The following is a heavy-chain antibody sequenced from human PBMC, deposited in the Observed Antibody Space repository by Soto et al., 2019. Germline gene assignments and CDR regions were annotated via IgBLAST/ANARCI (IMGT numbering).Heavy chain of an antibody. CDR3: ARDILKAGLRGFYYYYGMDV. Sequence: SQTLSLTCAISGDSVSSNSAAWNWIRQSPSRGLEWLGRTYYRSKWYNDYAVSVKSRITINPDTSKNQFSLQLNSVTPEDTAVYYRARDILKAGLRGFYYYYGMDVWGQGTTVTVSS. D-gene: IGHD4-17*01. CDR2: TYYRSKWYN. J-gene: IGHJ6*02. V-gene: IGHV6-1*01. CDR1: GDSVSSNSAA.